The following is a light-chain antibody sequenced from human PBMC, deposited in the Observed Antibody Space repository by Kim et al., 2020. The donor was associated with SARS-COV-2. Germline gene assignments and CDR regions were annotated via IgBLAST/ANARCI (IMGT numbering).Light chain of an antibody. CDR3: QVWDNFSDQPR. CDR1: HLGTKS. Sequence: SYEMSQPHSVSVAPGKTARIACGGSHLGTKSVHWYQQRPGQAPLLVVFDVSDRASGIPQRFSGSNSGNTATLTITRVEAGDEADYFCQVWDNFSDQPRFGGGTQLTVL. V-gene: IGLV3-21*03. J-gene: IGLJ2*01. CDR2: DVS.